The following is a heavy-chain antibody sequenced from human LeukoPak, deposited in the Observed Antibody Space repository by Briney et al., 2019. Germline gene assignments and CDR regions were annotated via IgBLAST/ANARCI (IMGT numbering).Heavy chain of an antibody. CDR2: IISDGSST. J-gene: IGHJ4*02. CDR1: GFTFSSYW. D-gene: IGHD3-22*01. CDR3: ARAGVTYYYDSTFDY. Sequence: QPGGSLRLSCAAAGFTFSSYWMHWVRHAPGKGLVWVSRIISDGSSTSYADSVKGRFTISRDNAKNTLYLQMNSLRAEDTAVYYCARAGVTYYYDSTFDYWGQGTLVTVSS. V-gene: IGHV3-74*01.